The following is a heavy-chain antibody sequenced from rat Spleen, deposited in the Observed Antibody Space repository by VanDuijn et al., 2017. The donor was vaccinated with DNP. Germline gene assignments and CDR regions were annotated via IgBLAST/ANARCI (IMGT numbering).Heavy chain of an antibody. D-gene: IGHD4-2*01. V-gene: IGHV2S12*01. J-gene: IGHJ4*01. CDR1: GFSLTNFG. CDR3: ALLWAMDA. CDR2: MSSGGIT. Sequence: QVQLRESGPGLVQPSQTLSLACTVSGFSLTNFGVNWVRQPPGKGLEWIAAMSSGGITYYNSALKSRLSISRDTSKSQVFLKMNSLQTEDTAMYFCALLWAMDAWGQGTSVTVSS.